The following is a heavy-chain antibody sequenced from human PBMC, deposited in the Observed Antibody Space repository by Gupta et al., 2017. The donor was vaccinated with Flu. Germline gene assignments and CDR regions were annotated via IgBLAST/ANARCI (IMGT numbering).Heavy chain of an antibody. V-gene: IGHV3-23*01. Sequence: EVQLLESGGGLVQPGGSLRLSCAASGLTFGSYAMSWVRQAPGKGLGWVSAISGSGGSTYYADSVKGRFTISRDNSKNTLYLQMNSLRAEDTAVYYCAKFSTGSGSYPDYWGQGTLVTVSS. D-gene: IGHD3-10*01. CDR1: GLTFGSYA. CDR2: ISGSGGST. CDR3: AKFSTGSGSYPDY. J-gene: IGHJ4*02.